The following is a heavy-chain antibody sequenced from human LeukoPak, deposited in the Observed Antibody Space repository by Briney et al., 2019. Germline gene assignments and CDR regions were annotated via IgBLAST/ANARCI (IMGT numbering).Heavy chain of an antibody. D-gene: IGHD5-18*01. CDR1: GFTVSSNY. V-gene: IGHV3-53*01. J-gene: IGHJ4*02. CDR2: IYSGGST. Sequence: GGSQRLSCAASGFTVSSNYMSWVRQAPGKGLEWVSVIYSGGSTYYADSVKGRFTISRDNSKNTLYLQMNSLRAEDTAVYYCARVMDAAMAIDYWGQGTLVTVSS. CDR3: ARVMDAAMAIDY.